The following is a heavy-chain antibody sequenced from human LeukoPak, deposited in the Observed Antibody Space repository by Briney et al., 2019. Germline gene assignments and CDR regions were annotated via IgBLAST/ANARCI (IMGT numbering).Heavy chain of an antibody. V-gene: IGHV3-23*01. D-gene: IGHD6-19*01. CDR1: GFTFSNYA. Sequence: PGGSLRLSCTTSGFTFSNYAMTWVRQAPGKGLEWVSASSGSGGSTYYADSVKGRFTISRDNSKNTLYLQMNSLRGEDTAVYYCARERNLEIAVAGTIFDYWGQGTLVTASS. J-gene: IGHJ4*02. CDR2: SSGSGGST. CDR3: ARERNLEIAVAGTIFDY.